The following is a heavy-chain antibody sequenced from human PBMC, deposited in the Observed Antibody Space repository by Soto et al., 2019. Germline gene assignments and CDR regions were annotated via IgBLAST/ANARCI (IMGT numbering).Heavy chain of an antibody. J-gene: IGHJ4*02. CDR2: IRSKANSYAT. Sequence: EVQLVESGGGLVQPGGSLKLSCAASGFTFSGSAMHWVRQASGKGLEWVGRIRSKANSYATAYAASVKGRFTSSRDDSKNTAYLQMNSLKTEDTAVDYCTRQGSSGYAFDYWGQGTLVTVSS. CDR3: TRQGSSGYAFDY. CDR1: GFTFSGSA. D-gene: IGHD3-22*01. V-gene: IGHV3-73*02.